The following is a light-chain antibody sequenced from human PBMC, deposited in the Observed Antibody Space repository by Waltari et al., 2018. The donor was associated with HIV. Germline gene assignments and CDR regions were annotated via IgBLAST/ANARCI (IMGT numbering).Light chain of an antibody. J-gene: IGLJ3*02. CDR3: AAWDDSLNARNWV. CDR2: SNN. V-gene: IGLV1-44*01. Sequence: QSVLTQPPPASGTPGQRVTIPCSGTRSTIRSNTVNWYQPLPGTAPKLPIYSNNQRPSGVPDRFSGSKSGTSASLAISGLQSEDEADYYCAAWDDSLNARNWVFGGGTKLTVL. CDR1: RSTIRSNT.